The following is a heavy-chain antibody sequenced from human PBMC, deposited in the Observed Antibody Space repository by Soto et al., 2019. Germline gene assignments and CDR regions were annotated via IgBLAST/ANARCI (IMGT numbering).Heavy chain of an antibody. V-gene: IGHV6-1*01. CDR1: GDSVSNNGAT. CDR3: ARDPTDFNSGFDS. D-gene: IGHD4-4*01. CDR2: AYYRSRWQY. J-gene: IGHJ5*01. Sequence: PSQTRSLTCAICGDSVSNNGATWNWIRQSPSRGLEWLGRAYYRSRWQYDYATSVRSRITINPDTSKNQISLQLTSVTPEDTAVYYCARDPTDFNSGFDSWGHGAMITFSS.